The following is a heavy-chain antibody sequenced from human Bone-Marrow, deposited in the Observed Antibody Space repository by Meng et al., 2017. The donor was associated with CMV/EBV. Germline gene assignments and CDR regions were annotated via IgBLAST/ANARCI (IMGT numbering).Heavy chain of an antibody. J-gene: IGHJ6*02. CDR1: GYTFTSCY. CDR2: INPSGGST. V-gene: IGHV1-46*01. CDR3: ARPAGTTGTDYGMDV. D-gene: IGHD1-7*01. Sequence: ASVKVSCKASGYTFTSCYMHWVRQAPGQGLEWMGIINPSGGSTSYAQKFQGRVTMTRDTSTSTVYMELSSLRSEDTAVYYCARPAGTTGTDYGMDVWVQGTTATVSS.